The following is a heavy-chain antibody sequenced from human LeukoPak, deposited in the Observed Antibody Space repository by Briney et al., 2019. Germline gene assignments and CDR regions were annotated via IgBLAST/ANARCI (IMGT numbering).Heavy chain of an antibody. CDR2: IGIRGDT. CDR3: ARGGIQVSGIDEFDY. D-gene: IGHD6-19*01. J-gene: IGHJ4*02. CDR1: GFTLIDYD. V-gene: IGHV3-13*01. Sequence: GGSLRLSCAASGFTLIDYDMPWVRQVIGKGLGWVYAIGIRGDTHYSGSVKGRFTISRENAESSLYLQMNSLRAEDTAVYYCARGGIQVSGIDEFDYWGQGTLVTVSS.